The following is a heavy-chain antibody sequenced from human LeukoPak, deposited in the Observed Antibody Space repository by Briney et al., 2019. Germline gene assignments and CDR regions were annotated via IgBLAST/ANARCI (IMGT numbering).Heavy chain of an antibody. CDR3: ARWELVGGYVC. CDR1: GFTFSSYS. CDR2: ISSSNTYI. J-gene: IGHJ4*02. D-gene: IGHD1-26*01. V-gene: IGHV3-21*01. Sequence: GGSLRLSCAASGFTFSSYSMNWVRQAPGKGLEWVSSISSSNTYIYYADSVKGRFTISRDNAKNSLYLLMNSLRAEDTAVYYCARWELVGGYVCWGQGTLVTVSS.